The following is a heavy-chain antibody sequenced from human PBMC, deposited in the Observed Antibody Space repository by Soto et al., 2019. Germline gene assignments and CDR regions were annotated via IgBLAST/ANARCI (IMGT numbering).Heavy chain of an antibody. J-gene: IGHJ4*02. D-gene: IGHD2-15*01. V-gene: IGHV3-23*01. CDR1: GFTFSTYA. CDR2: ISGSGGNST. Sequence: EVQLLESGGGLVQPGGSLRLSCAASGFTFSTYAMSWVRQAPGKGLEWVSAISGSGGNSTFYGDSVKGRFTISRDNSKNMLYLQMNSLGAEDTAVYYCAKGGGSCCFDNWGQGTLVTVSS. CDR3: AKGGGSCCFDN.